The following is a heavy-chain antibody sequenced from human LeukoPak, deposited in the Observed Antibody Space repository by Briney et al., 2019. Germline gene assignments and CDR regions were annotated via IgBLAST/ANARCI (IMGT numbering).Heavy chain of an antibody. CDR3: ARSDTAMGDFDY. CDR2: VNHSGST. Sequence: SETLSLTCAVYGGSFSGYYWSWIRQPPGKGLEWIGEVNHSGSTNYNPSLKSRVTISVDTSKNQFSLKLSSVTAADTAVYYCARSDTAMGDFDYWGQGTLVTVSS. CDR1: GGSFSGYY. D-gene: IGHD5-18*01. V-gene: IGHV4-34*01. J-gene: IGHJ4*02.